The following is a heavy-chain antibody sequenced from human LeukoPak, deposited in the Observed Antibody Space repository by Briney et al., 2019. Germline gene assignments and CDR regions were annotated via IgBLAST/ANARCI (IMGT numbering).Heavy chain of an antibody. CDR3: ARLGARQMLEY. D-gene: IGHD4-17*01. J-gene: IGHJ4*02. CDR1: GFTFSSYG. V-gene: IGHV3-30*03. CDR2: ISYDGSNK. Sequence: GGSLRLSCVASGFTFSSYGMHWVRQAPGKGLEWVAAISYDGSNKYYADSVKGRLTISRDNSKNTLYLQMNSLRAEDTAVYYCARLGARQMLEYWGQGTLVTVSS.